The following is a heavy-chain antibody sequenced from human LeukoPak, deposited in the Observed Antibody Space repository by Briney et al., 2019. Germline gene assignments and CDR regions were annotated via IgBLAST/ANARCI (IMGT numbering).Heavy chain of an antibody. CDR3: ASRLSSLFSFGAALDYYMDV. J-gene: IGHJ6*03. CDR2: INAHSGDT. CDR1: GYTFTNHY. V-gene: IGHV1-2*02. Sequence: ASVKVSCKASGYTFTNHYMHWVRQARGQGLEWMGWINAHSGDTNYAQKFQGRVIMTRDTSISTAYMELSSLRSDDTAMYYCASRLSSLFSFGAALDYYMDVWGKGTPVTVSS. D-gene: IGHD5-18*01.